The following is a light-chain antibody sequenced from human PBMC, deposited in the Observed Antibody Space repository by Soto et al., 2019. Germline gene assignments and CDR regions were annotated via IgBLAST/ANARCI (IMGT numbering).Light chain of an antibody. CDR3: SSYAGSNSHVV. Sequence: QSVLTQPPSASGSPGQSVTISCTGTSSDVGGYDYVSWYQQHPGKAPKLIIYEVTLRPSGVPVRFSGSKSGNMASLTVSGLQAEDEADYYCSSYAGSNSHVVFGGGTKLTVL. J-gene: IGLJ2*01. CDR1: SSDVGGYDY. V-gene: IGLV2-8*01. CDR2: EVT.